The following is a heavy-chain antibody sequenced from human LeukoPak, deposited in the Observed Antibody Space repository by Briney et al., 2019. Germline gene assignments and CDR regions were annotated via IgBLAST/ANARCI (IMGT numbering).Heavy chain of an antibody. CDR1: GGSISSGGYY. J-gene: IGHJ4*02. D-gene: IGHD2-15*01. CDR3: ARGGANCSGGSCYGDY. V-gene: IGHV4-31*03. CDR2: INHSGST. Sequence: PSETLSLTCTVSGGSISSGGYYWSWIRQHPGKGLEWIGEINHSGSTNYNPSLKSRVTISVDTSKNQFSLKLSSVTAADTAVYYCARGGANCSGGSCYGDYWGQGTLVTVSS.